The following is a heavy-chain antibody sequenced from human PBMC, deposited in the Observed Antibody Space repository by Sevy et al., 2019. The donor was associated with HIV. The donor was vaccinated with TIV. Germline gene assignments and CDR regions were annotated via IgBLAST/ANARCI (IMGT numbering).Heavy chain of an antibody. D-gene: IGHD3-16*01. CDR3: ARDWGTPPTAILYYFDF. J-gene: IGHJ4*02. CDR1: TFTFGHYA. CDR2: ISYEGSNE. Sequence: GGSLRLSCAASTFTFGHYAMHWVRQAPGKGLQWVAGISYEGSNEYYTDSVKGRFTICRDNSKNTLNLEMNNLRVEDTALYYCARDWGTPPTAILYYFDFWGQGIPVTVSS. V-gene: IGHV3-30*04.